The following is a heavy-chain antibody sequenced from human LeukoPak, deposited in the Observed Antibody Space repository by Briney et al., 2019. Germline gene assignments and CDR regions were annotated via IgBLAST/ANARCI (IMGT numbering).Heavy chain of an antibody. CDR1: GYPFSTWE. D-gene: IGHD1-14*01. CDR3: ARGPRNDP. Sequence: GASVKVSCKTSGYPFSTWEINWVRQAAGQGLEWLGWVHPDSGNTDYAQKFRGRVTMSRDTSTSTAYMELSGLRLDDTAVYFCARGPRNDPWGQGTLATVSS. V-gene: IGHV1-8*01. J-gene: IGHJ5*02. CDR2: VHPDSGNT.